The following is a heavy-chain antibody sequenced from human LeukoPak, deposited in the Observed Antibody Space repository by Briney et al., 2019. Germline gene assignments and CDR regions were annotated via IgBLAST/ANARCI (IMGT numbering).Heavy chain of an antibody. CDR3: AKDSGSGHSLAYQCFDS. V-gene: IGHV3-9*01. D-gene: IGHD5-18*01. CDR2: ISWSSVSI. J-gene: IGHJ4*02. Sequence: GGSLRLSCAASGFTLDDYAMHWVRQAPGKGLEWVSGISWSSVSIDYADSVKGRFTISRDIAKNSLYLQMNSLRSEDTALYYCAKDSGSGHSLAYQCFDSRGQGTLVTVSS. CDR1: GFTLDDYA.